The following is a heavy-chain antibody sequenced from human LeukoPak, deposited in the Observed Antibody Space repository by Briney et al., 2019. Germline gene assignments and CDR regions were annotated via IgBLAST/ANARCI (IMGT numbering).Heavy chain of an antibody. V-gene: IGHV3-30*03. CDR3: ARGDNYCGGDCYPDAFDI. Sequence: GGSLRLSCAASGFTFSSYGMHWVRQAPGKGLEWVAVISYDGSNKYYADSVKGRFTISRDNSKNTLYLQMNSLRAEDTAVYYCARGDNYCGGDCYPDAFDIWGQGTMVTVSS. CDR1: GFTFSSYG. D-gene: IGHD2-21*02. CDR2: ISYDGSNK. J-gene: IGHJ3*02.